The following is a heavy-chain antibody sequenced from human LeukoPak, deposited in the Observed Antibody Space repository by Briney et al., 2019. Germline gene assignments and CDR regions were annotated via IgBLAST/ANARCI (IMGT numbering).Heavy chain of an antibody. D-gene: IGHD4-17*01. J-gene: IGHJ4*02. V-gene: IGHV1-2*02. CDR2: INPNSGGT. Sequence: GASVKVSCKASGYTFTGYYMHWVRQAPGQGLEWMGWINPNSGGTHYAQKFQGRVTVTRDTSISTTYMDLSRLRSDDTAVYYCARKGEDYGDYFDYWGQGTLVTVSS. CDR3: ARKGEDYGDYFDY. CDR1: GYTFTGYY.